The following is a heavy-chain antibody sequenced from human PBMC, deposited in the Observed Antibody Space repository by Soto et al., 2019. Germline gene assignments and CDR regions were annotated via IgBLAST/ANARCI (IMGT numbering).Heavy chain of an antibody. CDR2: INPNSGGT. J-gene: IGHJ6*03. D-gene: IGHD2-15*01. Sequence: ASVKVSCKASGYTFTGYYMHWVRQAPGQGLEWMGWINPNSGGTNYAQKFQGWVTMTRDTSISTAYMELSRLRSDDTAVYYCARGDWILDCSGGSCYSGRLYYYYYMDVWGKGTTVTVSS. CDR3: ARGDWILDCSGGSCYSGRLYYYYYMDV. CDR1: GYTFTGYY. V-gene: IGHV1-2*04.